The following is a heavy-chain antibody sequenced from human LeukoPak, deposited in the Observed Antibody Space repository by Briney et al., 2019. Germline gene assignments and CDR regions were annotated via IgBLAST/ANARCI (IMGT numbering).Heavy chain of an antibody. CDR1: GGTFSSYA. Sequence: SVKVSCKASGGTFSSYAISWVRQAPGQGLEWMGRIIPILGIANYAQKFQGRVTITADKSTSTACMELSSLRSEDTAVYYCARDEGRNFVYFDYWGQGTLVTVSS. CDR2: IIPILGIA. V-gene: IGHV1-69*04. CDR3: ARDEGRNFVYFDY. D-gene: IGHD1-14*01. J-gene: IGHJ4*02.